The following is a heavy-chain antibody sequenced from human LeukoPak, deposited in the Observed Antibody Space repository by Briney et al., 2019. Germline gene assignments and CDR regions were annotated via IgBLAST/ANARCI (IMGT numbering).Heavy chain of an antibody. V-gene: IGHV5-51*01. CDR1: GYRFTSYW. CDR2: IYPSDSDA. J-gene: IGHJ4*02. Sequence: PGESLKISCKASGYRFTSYWIGWVRQMPGKGLEWVGIIYPSDSDARYSPSFQGQVTISADKSINTAYLQWSSLKASDTAMYYCARRNYDILTGYYNDYFDYWGQRTLVTVSS. D-gene: IGHD3-9*01. CDR3: ARRNYDILTGYYNDYFDY.